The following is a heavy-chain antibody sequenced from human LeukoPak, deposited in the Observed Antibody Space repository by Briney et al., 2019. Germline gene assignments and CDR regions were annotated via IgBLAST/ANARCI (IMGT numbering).Heavy chain of an antibody. CDR1: GFPFSNNA. V-gene: IGHV3-48*04. CDR2: ISSSSSTI. CDR3: ARVDIVVVVAATKGTARGGFDP. Sequence: GSLRLSCAASGFPFSNNAMTWVRQAPGKGLEWVSYISSSSSTIYYADSVKGRFTISRDNAKNSLYLQMNSLRAEDTAVYYCARVDIVVVVAATKGTARGGFDPWGQGTLVTVSS. J-gene: IGHJ5*02. D-gene: IGHD2-15*01.